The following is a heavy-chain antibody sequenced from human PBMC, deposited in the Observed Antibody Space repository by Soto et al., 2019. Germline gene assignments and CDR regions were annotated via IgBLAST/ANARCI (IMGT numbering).Heavy chain of an antibody. CDR3: ERSREVRRVDY. D-gene: IGHD1-26*01. CDR2: IYYSGST. J-gene: IGHJ4*02. Sequence: SETLSLTCTVSGGSISSGGYYWSWIRQHPGKGLEWIGYIYYSGSTYYNPSLKSRVTISVDTSKNQFSLKLNSVTAADTAVYYCERSREVRRVDYWGQGTQVTVSS. V-gene: IGHV4-31*03. CDR1: GGSISSGGYY.